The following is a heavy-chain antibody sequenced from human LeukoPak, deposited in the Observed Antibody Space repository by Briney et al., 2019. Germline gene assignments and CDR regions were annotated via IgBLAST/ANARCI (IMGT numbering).Heavy chain of an antibody. V-gene: IGHV3-21*01. J-gene: IGHJ4*02. CDR3: ARDRIVVVPAAMAQFDY. CDR2: ISSSSSYI. D-gene: IGHD2-2*01. CDR1: GFTFSSYS. Sequence: GGSLRLSCAASGFTFSSYSMNWVRQAPGKGLEWVSSISSSSSYIYYADSVKGRFTISRDNAKNSLYLQMNSLRAEDTAVYYCARDRIVVVPAAMAQFDYWGQGTLVTVSS.